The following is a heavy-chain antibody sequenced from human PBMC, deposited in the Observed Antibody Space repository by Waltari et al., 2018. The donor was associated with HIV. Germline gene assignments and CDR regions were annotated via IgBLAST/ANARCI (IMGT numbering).Heavy chain of an antibody. V-gene: IGHV1-69*04. D-gene: IGHD1-26*01. J-gene: IGHJ3*02. Sequence: QVQLVQSGAEVKKPGSSVKVSCKASGGTFSSYAISWVRQAPGQGLEWMGRIIPILGIANYAQKFQGRVTITADKSTSTAYMELSSLRSEDTAVYYCARSKYSGSYTYAFDIWGQGTMVTVSS. CDR2: IIPILGIA. CDR1: GGTFSSYA. CDR3: ARSKYSGSYTYAFDI.